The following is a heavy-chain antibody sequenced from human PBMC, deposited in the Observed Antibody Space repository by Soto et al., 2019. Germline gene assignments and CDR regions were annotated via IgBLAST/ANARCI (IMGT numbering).Heavy chain of an antibody. Sequence: QVQLVQSGAEVKKPGASVKVSCKASGYTFTGYYMHWVRQAPGQGLEWMGWINPNSGGTNYAQKFQGWVTMTRDTSMSTAYMELSRLRSDDTAVYYCARGGDLHGYSYMGEGFDIWGQGTMVTVSS. CDR3: ARGGDLHGYSYMGEGFDI. J-gene: IGHJ3*02. V-gene: IGHV1-2*04. CDR2: INPNSGGT. D-gene: IGHD5-18*01. CDR1: GYTFTGYY.